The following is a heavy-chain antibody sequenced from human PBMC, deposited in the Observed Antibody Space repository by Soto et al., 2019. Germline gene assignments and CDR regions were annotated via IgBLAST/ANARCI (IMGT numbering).Heavy chain of an antibody. CDR3: ARLKGQQLVPFDY. J-gene: IGHJ4*02. Sequence: SETLSLTCTVSGGSISSYYWSWIRQPPGKGLEWIGYIYYSGSTNYNPSLKSRVTISVDTSKNQFSLKLSSVTAADTAVYYCARLKGQQLVPFDYWGQGTLVTVSS. D-gene: IGHD6-13*01. CDR1: GGSISSYY. CDR2: IYYSGST. V-gene: IGHV4-59*08.